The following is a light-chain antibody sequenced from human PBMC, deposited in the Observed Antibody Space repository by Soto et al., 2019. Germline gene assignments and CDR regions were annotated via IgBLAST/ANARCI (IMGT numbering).Light chain of an antibody. CDR1: SSDIGDSY. CDR3: ATWDNSLSDV. Sequence: QSVLTQPPSVSAAPGQKVTISCSGDSSDIGDSYVSWYQHLPGTAPKLLIYDNSKRPSGIPGRFSGSKSGTSATLAITGLQTGDEANYYCATWDNSLSDVFGGGTKVNVL. CDR2: DNS. J-gene: IGLJ3*02. V-gene: IGLV1-51*01.